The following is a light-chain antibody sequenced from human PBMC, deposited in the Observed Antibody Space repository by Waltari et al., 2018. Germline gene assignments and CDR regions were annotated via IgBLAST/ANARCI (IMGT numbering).Light chain of an antibody. J-gene: IGKJ5*01. V-gene: IGKV3-11*01. Sequence: EIVLTQSPATLSLSPGESATLTCRASQSVSRSLAWDQQKPGQAPRLLIYDASDRATGIPARFSGSGSGTDFTLTISSLEPEDFAVYYCQQRRNWATFGQGTRLEIK. CDR1: QSVSRS. CDR3: QQRRNWAT. CDR2: DAS.